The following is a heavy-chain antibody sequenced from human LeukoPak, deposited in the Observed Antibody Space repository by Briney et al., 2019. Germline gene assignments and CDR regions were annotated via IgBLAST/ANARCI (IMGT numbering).Heavy chain of an antibody. J-gene: IGHJ5*02. V-gene: IGHV1-18*01. CDR3: ARLSRPIWFGELTDNWFDP. CDR2: ISAYNGNT. D-gene: IGHD3-10*01. Sequence: ASVKVSCKASGYTFTSYGISWVRPAPGQELEWMGWISAYNGNTNYAQKLQGRVTMTTDTSTSTAYMELRSLRSDDTAVYYCARLSRPIWFGELTDNWFDPWGQGTLVTVSS. CDR1: GYTFTSYG.